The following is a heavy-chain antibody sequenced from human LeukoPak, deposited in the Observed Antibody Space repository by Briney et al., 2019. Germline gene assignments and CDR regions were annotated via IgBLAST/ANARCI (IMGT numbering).Heavy chain of an antibody. V-gene: IGHV3-30*03. CDR1: GFTFSSYG. CDR2: ISYDGSNK. D-gene: IGHD6-19*01. J-gene: IGHJ4*02. CDR3: ARDVAGIFDY. Sequence: GRSLRLSCAASGFTFSSYGMHWVRQAPGKGLEWVAVISYDGSNKYYADSVKGRFTISRDNAKNSLYLQMNSLRAEDTAVYYCARDVAGIFDYWGQGTLVTVSS.